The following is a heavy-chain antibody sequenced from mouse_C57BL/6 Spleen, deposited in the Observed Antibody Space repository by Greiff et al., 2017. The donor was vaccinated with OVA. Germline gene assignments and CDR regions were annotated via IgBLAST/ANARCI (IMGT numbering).Heavy chain of an antibody. Sequence: QVQLQQPGAELVMPGASVKLSCKASGYTFTSYWMHWVKQRPGQGLEWIGEIDPSDSYTNYNQKFKGKSTLTVDKSSSTAYMQLSSLTSEDSAVYYCARSGCNYVDFDYWGQGTTLTVSS. J-gene: IGHJ2*01. CDR2: IDPSDSYT. V-gene: IGHV1-69*01. CDR1: GYTFTSYW. D-gene: IGHD2-1*01. CDR3: ARSGCNYVDFDY.